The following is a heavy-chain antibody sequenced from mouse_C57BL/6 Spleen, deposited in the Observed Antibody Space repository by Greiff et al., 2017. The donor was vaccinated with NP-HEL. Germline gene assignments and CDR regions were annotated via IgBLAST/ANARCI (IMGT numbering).Heavy chain of an antibody. Sequence: QVQLQQSGAELVKPGASVKISCKASGYAFSSYWMNWVKQRPGKGLERIGQIYPGDGDTNYNGKFKGKATLTAYKSSSTAYMQLSILTSEDSAVYFCAVQLRLSGAMDYWGQGTSVTVSS. J-gene: IGHJ4*01. CDR2: IYPGDGDT. V-gene: IGHV1-80*01. CDR3: AVQLRLSGAMDY. D-gene: IGHD3-2*02. CDR1: GYAFSSYW.